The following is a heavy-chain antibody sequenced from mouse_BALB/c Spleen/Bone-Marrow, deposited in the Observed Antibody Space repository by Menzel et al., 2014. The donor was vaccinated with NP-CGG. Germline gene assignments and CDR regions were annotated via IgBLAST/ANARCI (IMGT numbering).Heavy chain of an antibody. CDR3: ASYDYGYYFDY. CDR2: IVPANGNT. Sequence: SGAELVKPGASVELSCTTSGFNIKDTYMHWVKLRPEQGLEWIGRIVPANGNTKYALKFQGKATITADTSSNTAYLQLSSLTSEDTAVYFCASYDYGYYFDYWGQGTTLTVSS. CDR1: GFNIKDTY. D-gene: IGHD2-4*01. V-gene: IGHV14-3*02. J-gene: IGHJ2*01.